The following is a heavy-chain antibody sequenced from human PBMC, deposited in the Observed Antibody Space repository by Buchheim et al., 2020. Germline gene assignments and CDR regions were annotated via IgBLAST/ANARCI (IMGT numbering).Heavy chain of an antibody. V-gene: IGHV3-23*01. J-gene: IGHJ4*02. CDR3: VKLSGASVRSSDYFNY. CDR1: GFTFSSYA. D-gene: IGHD1-1*01. Sequence: EVQLLESGGGLVQPGGSLRLSCAASGFTFSSYAMSWVRQAPGKGLEWVSAISGSGGSTYYADSVKGRFTISRDNSKDTLYLQMNSLRAEDTAVYHCVKLSGASVRSSDYFNYWGRGTL. CDR2: ISGSGGST.